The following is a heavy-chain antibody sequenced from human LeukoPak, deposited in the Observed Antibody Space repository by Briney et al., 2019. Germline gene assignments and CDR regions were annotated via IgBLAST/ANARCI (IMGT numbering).Heavy chain of an antibody. Sequence: SVKVSCKASGGTFSSYAISWVRQAPGQGLEWMGGIIPIFGTANYAQKFQGRVTITTDESTSTAYMELSSLRSEDTAVYYCARTRRDGYNYHYGMDVWGQGTTVTVSS. J-gene: IGHJ6*02. CDR3: ARTRRDGYNYHYGMDV. D-gene: IGHD5-24*01. V-gene: IGHV1-69*05. CDR2: IIPIFGTA. CDR1: GGTFSSYA.